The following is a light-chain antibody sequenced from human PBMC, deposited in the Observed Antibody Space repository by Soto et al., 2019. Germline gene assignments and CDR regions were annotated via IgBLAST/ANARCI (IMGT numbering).Light chain of an antibody. V-gene: IGLV2-14*01. Sequence: QSVLTQPASVSGSPGQSITISCTGTSSDVGGYNYVSWYQHHAGKAPRLMIYASSNRPSGVSHRFSGSRSDNTASLTISGLQAEDEADYYCSSYTSGTTLYVFGTGTKLTVL. CDR1: SSDVGGYNY. J-gene: IGLJ1*01. CDR2: ASS. CDR3: SSYTSGTTLYV.